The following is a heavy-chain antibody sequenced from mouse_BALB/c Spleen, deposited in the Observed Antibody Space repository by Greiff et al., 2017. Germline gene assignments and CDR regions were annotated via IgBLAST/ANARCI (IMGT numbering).Heavy chain of an antibody. CDR2: ISSGGGST. Sequence: EVKLVESGGGLVKPGGSLKLSCAASGFAFSSYDMSWVRQTPEKRLEWVAYISSGGGSTYYPDTVKGRFTISRDNAKNTLYLQMSSLKSEDTAMYYCASLYDYPDYWGQGTTLTVSS. CDR3: ASLYDYPDY. V-gene: IGHV5-12-1*01. CDR1: GFAFSSYD. J-gene: IGHJ2*01. D-gene: IGHD2-4*01.